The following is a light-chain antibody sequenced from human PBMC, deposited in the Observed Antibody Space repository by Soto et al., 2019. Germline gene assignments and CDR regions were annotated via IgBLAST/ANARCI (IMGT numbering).Light chain of an antibody. V-gene: IGKV4-1*01. CDR1: QSALYSSNNKNY. J-gene: IGKJ4*01. CDR3: QQYYSTPVT. Sequence: DIVMTQSPDSLAVSLGERATINCKSSQSALYSSNNKNYLAWYQQKPGQPPKLLIYWASTRESGVPDLFSGSGSGTDFTLTISSLQAEDVAVYYCQQYYSTPVTFGGGTKVEIK. CDR2: WAS.